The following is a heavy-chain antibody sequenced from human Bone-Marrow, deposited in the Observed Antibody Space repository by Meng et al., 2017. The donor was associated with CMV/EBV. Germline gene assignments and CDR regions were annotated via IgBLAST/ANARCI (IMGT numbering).Heavy chain of an antibody. D-gene: IGHD5-24*01. J-gene: IGHJ1*01. CDR2: IIPIFGTA. CDR3: AAGRDGYTFQH. CDR1: GYTFTGYY. Sequence: SVKVSCKASGYTFTGYYMHWVRQAPGQGLEWMGGIIPIFGTANYAQKFQGRVTITTDESTSTAYMELSSLRSEDTAVYYCAAGRDGYTFQHWGQGTLVTVSS. V-gene: IGHV1-69*05.